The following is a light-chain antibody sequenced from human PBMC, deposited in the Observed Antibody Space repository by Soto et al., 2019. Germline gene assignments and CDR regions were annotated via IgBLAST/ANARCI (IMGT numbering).Light chain of an antibody. CDR3: QQRSSWPIT. Sequence: EIVLTQSPATLSLSPWERATLSCRASQSVSSYLAWYQQKPGQAPRLLIHDASNRATGIPARFSGSGSGTDFTLTISRLEPEDFAVYYCQQRSSWPITFGQGTRLEIK. J-gene: IGKJ5*01. CDR2: DAS. V-gene: IGKV3-11*01. CDR1: QSVSSY.